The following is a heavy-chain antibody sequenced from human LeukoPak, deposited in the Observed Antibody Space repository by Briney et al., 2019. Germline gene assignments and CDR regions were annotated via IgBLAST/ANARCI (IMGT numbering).Heavy chain of an antibody. CDR3: AKDLFTYDFWSAVDY. Sequence: GGSLRLSCAASGFTFSSYWMHWVRHAPGKGLVWVSRINSDGSSTSYADSVKGRFTISRDNAKNTLYLQMNSLRAEDTAVYYCAKDLFTYDFWSAVDYWGQGTLVTVSS. J-gene: IGHJ4*02. D-gene: IGHD3-3*01. CDR1: GFTFSSYW. V-gene: IGHV3-74*01. CDR2: INSDGSST.